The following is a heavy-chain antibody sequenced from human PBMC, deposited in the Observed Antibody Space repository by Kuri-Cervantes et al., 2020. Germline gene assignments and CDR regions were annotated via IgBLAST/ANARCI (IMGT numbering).Heavy chain of an antibody. CDR2: IDWDDDK. Sequence: SGPTLVHPTQTLTLTCTFPGFSLSTSAMCVSWIRQPPGKALEWLARIDWDDDKYYSTSLKTRLTISKDTSKNQVVLTITNMDPVDTATYYCARSPTGTRSYYYGMDVWGQGTTVTVSS. CDR3: ARSPTGTRSYYYGMDV. V-gene: IGHV2-70*11. J-gene: IGHJ6*02. CDR1: GFSLSTSAMC. D-gene: IGHD1-1*01.